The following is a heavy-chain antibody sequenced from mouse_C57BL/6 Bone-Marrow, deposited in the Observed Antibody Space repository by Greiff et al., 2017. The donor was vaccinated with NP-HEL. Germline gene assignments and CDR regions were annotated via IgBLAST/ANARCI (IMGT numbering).Heavy chain of an antibody. V-gene: IGHV1-69*01. CDR3: ARYDGYFYYAMDY. D-gene: IGHD2-3*01. Sequence: VQLQQSGAELVMPGASVKLSCKASGYTFTSYWMHWVKQRPGQGLEWIGEIDPSDSYTNYNQKFKGKSTLTVDKSSSTAYMQLSSLTSEDSAVYYCARYDGYFYYAMDYWGQGTSVTVSS. CDR1: GYTFTSYW. J-gene: IGHJ4*01. CDR2: IDPSDSYT.